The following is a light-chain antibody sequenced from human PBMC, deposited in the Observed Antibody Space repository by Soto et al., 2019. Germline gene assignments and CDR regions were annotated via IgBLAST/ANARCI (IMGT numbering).Light chain of an antibody. V-gene: IGKV1-39*01. CDR3: QQYYSSIT. J-gene: IGKJ5*01. CDR2: GAS. Sequence: DIEMTQSPSSLSASVGDRVTITFRASQNIITYLNWYQQKPGKAPRVLISGASNLQSGVPSRFSGSGSGTDFTLTISSLQAEDVAVYYCQQYYSSITFGQGTRLEIK. CDR1: QNIITY.